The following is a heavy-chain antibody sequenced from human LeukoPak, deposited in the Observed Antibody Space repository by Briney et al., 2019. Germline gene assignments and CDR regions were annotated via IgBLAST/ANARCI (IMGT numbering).Heavy chain of an antibody. V-gene: IGHV3-23*01. CDR3: ARVAAYCSGSSCYLYAFDI. Sequence: GGSLRLSCVASGFTFSSYAMSWVRQAPGKGLEWVSAISGSGVTTHYADSVKGRFTISRDNSKNTLYLQMNSLRAEDTAVYYCARVAAYCSGSSCYLYAFDIWGQGTMVTVSS. D-gene: IGHD2-15*01. J-gene: IGHJ3*02. CDR2: ISGSGVTT. CDR1: GFTFSSYA.